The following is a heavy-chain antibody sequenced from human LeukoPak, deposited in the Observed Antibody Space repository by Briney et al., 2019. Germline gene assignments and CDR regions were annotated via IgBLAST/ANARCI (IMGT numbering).Heavy chain of an antibody. CDR2: INHSGST. D-gene: IGHD2-2*01. CDR1: GGSFSGYY. V-gene: IGHV4-34*01. Sequence: SETLSLTCAVYGGSFSGYYWSWIRQPPGKGLEWIGEINHSGSTNYNPSLKSRVTISVDTSKNQFSLKLSSVAAADTAVYYCARLLGDCSTTRCYSGYGMVVWGQGTTVIVSS. J-gene: IGHJ6*02. CDR3: ARLLGDCSTTRCYSGYGMVV.